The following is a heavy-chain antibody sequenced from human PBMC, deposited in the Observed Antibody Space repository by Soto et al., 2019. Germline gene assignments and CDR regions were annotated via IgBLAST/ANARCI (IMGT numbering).Heavy chain of an antibody. V-gene: IGHV4-39*01. J-gene: IGHJ4*02. CDR1: GGSISSSSYY. Sequence: SETLSLTCTVSGGSISSSSYYWGWIRQPPGKGLEWIGSIYYSGSTYYNPSLKSRVTISVDTSKNQFSLKLSSVTAADTAVYYCARKDVDTAMMTDFDYWGQGTLVTVSS. CDR2: IYYSGST. D-gene: IGHD5-18*01. CDR3: ARKDVDTAMMTDFDY.